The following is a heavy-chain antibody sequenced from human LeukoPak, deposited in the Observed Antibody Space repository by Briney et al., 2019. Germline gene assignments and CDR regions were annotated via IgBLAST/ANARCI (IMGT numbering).Heavy chain of an antibody. J-gene: IGHJ6*02. V-gene: IGHV3-33*01. CDR2: IWYDGSNK. CDR3: ARELPLVRGVIIVYYGMDV. D-gene: IGHD3-10*01. Sequence: GGSLRLSCAASGFTFSTYGMHWVRQAPGKGLEWVAVIWYDGSNKYYADSVKGRFTISRDNSKNTLYLQMNSLRAEDTAVYYCARELPLVRGVIIVYYGMDVWGQGTTVTVSS. CDR1: GFTFSTYG.